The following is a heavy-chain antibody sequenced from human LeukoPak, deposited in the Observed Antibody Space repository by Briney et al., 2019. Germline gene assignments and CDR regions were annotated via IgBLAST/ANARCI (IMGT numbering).Heavy chain of an antibody. CDR1: GYSFRDYN. D-gene: IGHD6-19*01. Sequence: ASVKVSCKASGYSFRDYNIHWIRQAPGQGLEWMGWMNPNTGDTHFAQKFQGRVAMTSDTSISTAYMEMTSLRYDDTAVYYCARKAVDWGQGTLVTVSS. V-gene: IGHV1-2*02. CDR3: ARKAVD. J-gene: IGHJ4*02. CDR2: MNPNTGDT.